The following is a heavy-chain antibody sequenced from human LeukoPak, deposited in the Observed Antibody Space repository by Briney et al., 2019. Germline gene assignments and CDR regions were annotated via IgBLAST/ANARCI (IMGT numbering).Heavy chain of an antibody. CDR2: IYPGDSDT. CDR1: GYSFTSYR. CDR3: ARQEGYCSGGSCYSYY. Sequence: GESLKISCKGSGYSFTSYRIGWVRQMPGKGLEWMGIIYPGDSDTRYSPSFQGQVTISADKSISTAYLQWSSLKASDTAMYYCARQEGYCSGGSCYSYYWGQGTLVTVSS. J-gene: IGHJ4*02. D-gene: IGHD2-15*01. V-gene: IGHV5-51*01.